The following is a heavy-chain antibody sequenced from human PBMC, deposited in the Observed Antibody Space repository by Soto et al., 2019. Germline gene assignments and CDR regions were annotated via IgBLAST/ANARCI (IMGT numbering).Heavy chain of an antibody. D-gene: IGHD5-12*01. J-gene: IGHJ4*02. V-gene: IGHV4-34*01. CDR3: ATMRERWLQGDY. CDR2: INHSGST. Sequence: SETLSLTCAVYGGSFSGYYWSWIRQPPGKGLEWIGEINHSGSTNYNPSLKSRVTISRDNSKNTLYLQMNSLRAEDTAVYYCATMRERWLQGDYWGQGTLVTVSS. CDR1: GGSFSGYY.